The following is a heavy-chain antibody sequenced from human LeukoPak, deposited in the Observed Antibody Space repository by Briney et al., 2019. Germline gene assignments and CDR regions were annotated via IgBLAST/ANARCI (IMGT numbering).Heavy chain of an antibody. J-gene: IGHJ4*02. CDR2: IFTSGST. Sequence: SETLSLTCTVSGGSISSYYWSWIRQPAGKGLEWIGRIFTSGSTKYNPSLKSRVTISVDTSKNQFSLKLSSVTAADTAVYYCAKLSITMVRGVSSDYWGQGTRVAVSP. D-gene: IGHD3-10*01. CDR1: GGSISSYY. CDR3: AKLSITMVRGVSSDY. V-gene: IGHV4-4*07.